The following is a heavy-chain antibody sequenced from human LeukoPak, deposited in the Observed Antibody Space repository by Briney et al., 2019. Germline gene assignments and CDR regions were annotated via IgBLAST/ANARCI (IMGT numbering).Heavy chain of an antibody. CDR2: INWNGGSK. V-gene: IGHV3-20*04. D-gene: IGHD3-10*01. Sequence: GGSLRLSCAASGFTFDDYGMSWVRQAPGKGLEWVSGINWNGGSKGYADSVKGRFTISRDSAKNSLYLQMNSLRAEDTALYYCARGFGSRSYTIFDYWGQGTLVTVSS. CDR1: GFTFDDYG. J-gene: IGHJ4*02. CDR3: ARGFGSRSYTIFDY.